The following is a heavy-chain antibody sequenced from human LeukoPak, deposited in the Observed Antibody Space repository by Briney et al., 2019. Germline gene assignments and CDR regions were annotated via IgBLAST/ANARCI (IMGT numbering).Heavy chain of an antibody. D-gene: IGHD5-18*01. CDR2: IYYSGST. Sequence: PSENLSLTCTVSGGSISSYYWSWIRQPPGKGLEWIRYIYYSGSTNYNPSLKSRVTISVDTSKNQFSLKLSSVTAADTAVYYCARGGYSYGDLYYYYYGMDVWGQGTTVTVSS. CDR1: GGSISSYY. J-gene: IGHJ6*02. V-gene: IGHV4-59*08. CDR3: ARGGYSYGDLYYYYYGMDV.